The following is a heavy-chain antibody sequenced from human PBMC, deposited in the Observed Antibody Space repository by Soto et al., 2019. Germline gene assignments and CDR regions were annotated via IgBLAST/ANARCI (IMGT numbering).Heavy chain of an antibody. Sequence: SETLSLTCAVYGGSFSGYYWSWIRQPPGKGLEWIGEINHSGSTNYNPSLKSRVTISVDTSKNQFSLKLSSVTAADTAVYYCARGRRLTMVRGVIANTNWFDPWGQGTLVTVSS. CDR1: GGSFSGYY. J-gene: IGHJ5*02. V-gene: IGHV4-34*01. D-gene: IGHD3-10*01. CDR2: INHSGST. CDR3: ARGRRLTMVRGVIANTNWFDP.